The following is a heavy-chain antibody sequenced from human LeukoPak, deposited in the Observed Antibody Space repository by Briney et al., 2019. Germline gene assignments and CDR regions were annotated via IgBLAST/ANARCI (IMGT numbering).Heavy chain of an antibody. CDR3: ARVALPLAAANDY. D-gene: IGHD6-13*01. J-gene: IGHJ4*02. CDR2: IYYSGST. CDR1: GGSISSGDYY. V-gene: IGHV4-30-4*08. Sequence: SQTLSLTCTVSGGSISSGDYYWSWIRQPPGKGLEWIGYIYYSGSTYYNPSLKSRVTISVDTSKNQFSLKLSSVTAADTAVYYCARVALPLAAANDYWGQGTLVTVSS.